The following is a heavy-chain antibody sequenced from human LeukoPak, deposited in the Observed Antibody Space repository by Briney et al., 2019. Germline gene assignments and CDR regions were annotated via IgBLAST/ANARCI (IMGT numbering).Heavy chain of an antibody. V-gene: IGHV3-66*01. CDR2: IYSGGST. D-gene: IGHD5-12*01. CDR3: ARDAVGSGYEDLDY. Sequence: GGSLRLSCAASGFTFSSYSMNWVRQAPGKGLEWVSVIYSGGSTYYADSVKGRFTISRDNSKNTLYLQMNSLRAEDTAVYYCARDAVGSGYEDLDYWGQGTLVTVSS. CDR1: GFTFSSYS. J-gene: IGHJ4*02.